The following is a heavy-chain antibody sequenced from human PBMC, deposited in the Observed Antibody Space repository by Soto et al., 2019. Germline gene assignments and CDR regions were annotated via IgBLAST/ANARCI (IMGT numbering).Heavy chain of an antibody. J-gene: IGHJ6*02. CDR1: GYTFTGYY. CDR3: ARGVRGVEMATITADYYYGMDV. CDR2: INPNSGGT. D-gene: IGHD5-12*01. V-gene: IGHV1-2*04. Sequence: GASVKVSCKASGYTFTGYYMHWVRQAPGQGLEWMGWINPNSGGTNYAQKFQGWVTMTRDTSISTAYMELSRLRSDDTAVYYCARGVRGVEMATITADYYYGMDVWGQGTTVTVSS.